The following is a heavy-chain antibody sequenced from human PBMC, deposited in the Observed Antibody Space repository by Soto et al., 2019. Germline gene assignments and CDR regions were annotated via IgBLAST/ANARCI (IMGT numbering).Heavy chain of an antibody. CDR2: INPTGGPT. CDR3: TRAEEMATIRFEH. Sequence: GASVKVSCKASGYTFAFYFIHWVRQAPGHGLEWMGTINPTGGPTSYAQKFRGRVTMTRDTSTNTVYMELTSLTYDDTAVYYCTRAEEMATIRFEHWGQGTLVTVSS. CDR1: GYTFAFYF. J-gene: IGHJ4*02. V-gene: IGHV1-46*01.